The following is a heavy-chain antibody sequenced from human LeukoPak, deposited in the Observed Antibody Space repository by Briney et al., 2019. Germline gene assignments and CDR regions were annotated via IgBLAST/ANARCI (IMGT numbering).Heavy chain of an antibody. J-gene: IGHJ4*02. CDR2: IWDDGSNI. V-gene: IGHV3-33*01. Sequence: PGGSLRLSCAASGFAFSRYGMHWVRQAPGKGREWVASIWDDGSNIHYADSVKGRFTISRDNSKKTLYLQMNSLRVEDTAVIYCARQTDSGAFDSWGQGTLVTVSS. CDR3: ARQTDSGAFDS. D-gene: IGHD2-15*01. CDR1: GFAFSRYG.